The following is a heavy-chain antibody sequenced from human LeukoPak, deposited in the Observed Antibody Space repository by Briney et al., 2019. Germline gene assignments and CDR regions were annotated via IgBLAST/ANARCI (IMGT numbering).Heavy chain of an antibody. J-gene: IGHJ3*02. CDR1: GFTFSSYA. CDR2: IWYDGTNT. D-gene: IGHD2-15*01. V-gene: IGHV3-33*08. CDR3: ARDFCSGGSCYPDAFDI. Sequence: GGSLRLSCAASGFTFSSYAMHWVRQAPGKGLEWVAVIWYDGTNTYYADSVKGRFTISRDNSKNTLYLQMNSLRAEDTAVYYCARDFCSGGSCYPDAFDIWGQGTMVTVSS.